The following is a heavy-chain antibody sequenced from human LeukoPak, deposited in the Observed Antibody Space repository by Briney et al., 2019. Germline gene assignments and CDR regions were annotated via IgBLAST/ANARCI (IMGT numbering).Heavy chain of an antibody. J-gene: IGHJ4*02. CDR2: IIPIFGTA. CDR3: ARGHFDWLFPDY. D-gene: IGHD3-9*01. CDR1: GGTFSSYA. Sequence: SVKVSCKASGGTFSSYAISWVRQAPGQGLEWMGRIIPIFGTANYARKFQGRVTITTDESTSTAYMELSGLRSEDTAVYYCARGHFDWLFPDYWGQGTLVTVSS. V-gene: IGHV1-69*05.